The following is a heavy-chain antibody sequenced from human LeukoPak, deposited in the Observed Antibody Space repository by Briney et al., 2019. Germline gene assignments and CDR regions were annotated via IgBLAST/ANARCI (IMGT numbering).Heavy chain of an antibody. CDR2: INPNSGGT. J-gene: IGHJ4*02. D-gene: IGHD3-3*01. CDR3: ARDKRYYDFWSGYSGTAYYFDY. Sequence: ASVKVSCKASGYTFTDYYIHWVRQAPGQGLEWMGWINPNSGGTNFAQKFQGRVTMTRDTSISTAYMELSRLRSDDTAVYYCARDKRYYDFWSGYSGTAYYFDYWGQGTLVTVSS. V-gene: IGHV1-2*02. CDR1: GYTFTDYY.